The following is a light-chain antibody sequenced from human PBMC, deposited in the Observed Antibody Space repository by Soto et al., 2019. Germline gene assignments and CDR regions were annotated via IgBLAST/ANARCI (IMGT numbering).Light chain of an antibody. CDR3: QQRNNWPT. Sequence: EIVLTQSPATLSLSPGERATLSCRASQSVTSNLAWYQQKPGQAPRLLIYHASNRATGIPARFSGSGSGTDFTLTISSLEPEDFAIYYCQQRNNWPTFGPGTKGDIK. CDR2: HAS. CDR1: QSVTSN. J-gene: IGKJ3*01. V-gene: IGKV3-11*01.